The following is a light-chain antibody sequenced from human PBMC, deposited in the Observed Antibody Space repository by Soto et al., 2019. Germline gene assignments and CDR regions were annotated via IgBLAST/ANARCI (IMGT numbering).Light chain of an antibody. V-gene: IGKV2-28*01. CDR2: LGS. CDR1: QSLLHSNGYNY. J-gene: IGKJ1*01. CDR3: MQALQTPWA. Sequence: VMTQSPLSLPVTPGEPASISCRSSQSLLHSNGYNYLDWYLQKPGQSPQLLIYLGSNRASGVPDRFSGSGSGTDFTLKISRVEAEDVGVYYCMQALQTPWAFGQGTKVDIK.